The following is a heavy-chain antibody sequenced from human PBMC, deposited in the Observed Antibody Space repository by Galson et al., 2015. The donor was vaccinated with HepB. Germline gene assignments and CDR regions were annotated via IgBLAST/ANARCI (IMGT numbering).Heavy chain of an antibody. CDR1: GYIFTSYG. D-gene: IGHD3-10*01. J-gene: IGHJ6*03. CDR3: ARVGGKPYYSYYRDV. V-gene: IGHV1-18*01. CDR2: ISGYNGNT. Sequence: SVKVSCKASGYIFTSYGITWVRQAPGQGLEWMGWISGYNGNTKFAQKVQGRVTMTTDTSTTTAYMELRSLRSDDTAVYYCARVGGKPYYSYYRDVWGKGTTVTVSS.